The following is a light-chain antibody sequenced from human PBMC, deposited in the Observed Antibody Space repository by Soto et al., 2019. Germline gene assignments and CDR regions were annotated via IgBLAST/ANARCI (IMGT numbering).Light chain of an antibody. Sequence: QSALTQPASVSGSPGQSITISCTGTSSDVGGYNYVSWYQQHPAKAPKLMIYEVSNRPSGLSNRFSGSKSGNTASLTISGLQAEDEADYYCSSYTISSTYVFGTGTKVTVL. CDR1: SSDVGGYNY. CDR2: EVS. CDR3: SSYTISSTYV. J-gene: IGLJ1*01. V-gene: IGLV2-14*01.